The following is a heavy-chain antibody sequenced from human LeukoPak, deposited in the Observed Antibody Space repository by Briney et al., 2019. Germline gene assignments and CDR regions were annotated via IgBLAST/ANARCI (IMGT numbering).Heavy chain of an antibody. V-gene: IGHV1-69*05. Sequence: TVKVSCKASGGTFSSYAISWVRQAPGQGLEWMGRIIPIFGTANYAQKFQGRVTITTDESTSTAYMELSSLRSEDTAVYYCARGALITGRIAFDIWGQGTMVTVSS. CDR3: ARGALITGRIAFDI. D-gene: IGHD1-20*01. J-gene: IGHJ3*02. CDR2: IIPIFGTA. CDR1: GGTFSSYA.